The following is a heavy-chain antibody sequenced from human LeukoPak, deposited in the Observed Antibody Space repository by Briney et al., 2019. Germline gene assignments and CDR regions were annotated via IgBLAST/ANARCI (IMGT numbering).Heavy chain of an antibody. Sequence: ASVKVSCKASGGTFSSYAISWVRQAPGQGLEWMGGFDPEDGETIYAQKFQGRVTMTEDTSTDTAYMELSSLRSEDTAVYYCATLVGIAAAGRNWFDPWGQGTLVTVSS. J-gene: IGHJ5*02. V-gene: IGHV1-24*01. CDR2: FDPEDGET. CDR3: ATLVGIAAAGRNWFDP. D-gene: IGHD6-13*01. CDR1: GGTFSSYA.